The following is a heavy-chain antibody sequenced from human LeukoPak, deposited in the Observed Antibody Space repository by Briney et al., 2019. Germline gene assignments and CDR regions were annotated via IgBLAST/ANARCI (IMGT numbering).Heavy chain of an antibody. J-gene: IGHJ4*02. V-gene: IGHV3-33*01. Sequence: QPGRSLRLSCAASGFTFSSYGMHWVRQAPGKGLERVAVIWYDGSNKYYADSVKGRFTISRDNSKNTLYLQMNSLRAEDTAVYYCARGPGYYDILTGYSQYYFDYWGQGTLVTVSS. CDR1: GFTFSSYG. D-gene: IGHD3-9*01. CDR3: ARGPGYYDILTGYSQYYFDY. CDR2: IWYDGSNK.